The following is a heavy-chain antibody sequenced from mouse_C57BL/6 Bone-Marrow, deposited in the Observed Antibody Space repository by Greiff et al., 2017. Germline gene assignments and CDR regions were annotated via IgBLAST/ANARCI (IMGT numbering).Heavy chain of an antibody. J-gene: IGHJ3*01. D-gene: IGHD4-1*01. CDR1: GFTFSSYA. CDR3: TRDWDSAWFAY. CDR2: ISDGGSYT. V-gene: IGHV5-4*01. Sequence: EVQLVESGGGLVKPGGSLKLSCAASGFTFSSYAMSWVRQTPEKRLEWVATISDGGSYTYYPDNVKGRFTISRDNAKNNLYLQMSHLKSEDTAMYYCTRDWDSAWFAYWGQGTLVTVSA.